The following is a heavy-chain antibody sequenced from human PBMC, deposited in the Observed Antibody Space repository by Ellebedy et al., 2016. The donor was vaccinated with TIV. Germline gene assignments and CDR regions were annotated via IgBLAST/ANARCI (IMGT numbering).Heavy chain of an antibody. CDR1: GYTFTGYY. V-gene: IGHV1-2*02. Sequence: ASVKVSCKASGYTFTGYYMHWVRQAPGQGLEWMGWINPNSGGTNYAQKFQGRVTMTRDTSISTAYMELSRLRSDDTAVYYCAIHGSGSYHAFDIWGQGTMVTVSS. J-gene: IGHJ3*02. D-gene: IGHD3-10*01. CDR2: INPNSGGT. CDR3: AIHGSGSYHAFDI.